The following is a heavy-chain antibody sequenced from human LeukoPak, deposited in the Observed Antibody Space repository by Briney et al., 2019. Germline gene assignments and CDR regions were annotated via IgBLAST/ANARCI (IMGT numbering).Heavy chain of an antibody. CDR1: GFTFSSYG. CDR3: AKDLMAGYSYGYSDFDY. CDR2: IRYDGSNR. V-gene: IGHV3-30*02. J-gene: IGHJ4*02. D-gene: IGHD5-18*01. Sequence: GGSLRLSCAASGFTFSSYGMHWVRQAPGKGLEWVAFIRYDGSNRYYADSVKGRFTISRDNSKNTLYLQMNSLRAEDTAVYYCAKDLMAGYSYGYSDFDYWGQGALVTVSS.